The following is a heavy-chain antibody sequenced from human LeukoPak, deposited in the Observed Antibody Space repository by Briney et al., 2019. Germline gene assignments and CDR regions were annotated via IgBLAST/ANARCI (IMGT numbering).Heavy chain of an antibody. CDR3: ARAPYSSGWYSGSLLRNFDY. CDR1: GFTFSSYW. V-gene: IGHV3-7*01. J-gene: IGHJ4*02. CDR2: IKQDGSEK. Sequence: GGSLRLSCAASGFTFSSYWMSWVRQAPGKGLEWVANIKQDGSEKYYVDSVKGRFTISRDNAENSLYLQMNSLRAEDTAVYYCARAPYSSGWYSGSLLRNFDYWGQGTLVTVSS. D-gene: IGHD6-19*01.